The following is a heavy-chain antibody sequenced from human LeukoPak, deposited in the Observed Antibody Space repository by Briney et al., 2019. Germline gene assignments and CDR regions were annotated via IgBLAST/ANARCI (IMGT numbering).Heavy chain of an antibody. V-gene: IGHV4-34*01. Sequence: SETLSLTCAVYGGSFSGYYWSWIRQPPGKGLEWIGEINHSGSTNYNPSLKSRVTISVDTSKNQFSLKLSSVTAADTAVYYCATRTRAYYDFWSGYFGYWGQGTLVTVSS. J-gene: IGHJ4*02. CDR1: GGSFSGYY. CDR3: ATRTRAYYDFWSGYFGY. CDR2: INHSGST. D-gene: IGHD3-3*01.